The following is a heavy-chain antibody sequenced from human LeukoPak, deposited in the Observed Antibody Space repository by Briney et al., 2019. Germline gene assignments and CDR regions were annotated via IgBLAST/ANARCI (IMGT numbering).Heavy chain of an antibody. CDR3: AKEVSAYGGFDY. Sequence: GGSLRLSCAASGFTFSSYWMHWVRQAPGKGLVWVSRINSDGSSTSYADSVKGRFTISRDNAKNTLYLQMNSLRAEDTAVYYCAKEVSAYGGFDYWGQGTLVTVSS. CDR2: INSDGSST. CDR1: GFTFSSYW. J-gene: IGHJ4*02. D-gene: IGHD4-17*01. V-gene: IGHV3-74*01.